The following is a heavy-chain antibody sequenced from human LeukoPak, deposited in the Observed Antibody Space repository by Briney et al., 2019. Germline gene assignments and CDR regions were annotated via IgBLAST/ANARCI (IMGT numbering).Heavy chain of an antibody. D-gene: IGHD6-13*01. CDR2: ISYDVSNK. J-gene: IGHJ3*02. Sequence: GRSLRLSCAASGFTFSIYAMHWIRQAPGKGLEWVAVISYDVSNKYYADSVKGRFTLSRDSSKNTLYLQMNSLRAEDTAVYYCAREREQQSSVHDAFAIWGQGTMVTVSS. CDR3: AREREQQSSVHDAFAI. CDR1: GFTFSIYA. V-gene: IGHV3-30-3*01.